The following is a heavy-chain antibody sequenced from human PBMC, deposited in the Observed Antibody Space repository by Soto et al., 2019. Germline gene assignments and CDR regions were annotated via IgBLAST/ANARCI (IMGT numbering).Heavy chain of an antibody. J-gene: IGHJ6*02. CDR2: IKSKTDGGTT. CDR1: GFTFSNAW. CDR3: TTDLNWNYVSYYSGMDV. D-gene: IGHD1-7*01. Sequence: GGSLRLSCAASGFTFSNAWMSWVRQAPGKGLEWVGRIKSKTDGGTTDYAAPVKGRFTISRDDSKNTLYLQMNSLKTEDTAVYYCTTDLNWNYVSYYSGMDVWGQGTTVTVSS. V-gene: IGHV3-15*01.